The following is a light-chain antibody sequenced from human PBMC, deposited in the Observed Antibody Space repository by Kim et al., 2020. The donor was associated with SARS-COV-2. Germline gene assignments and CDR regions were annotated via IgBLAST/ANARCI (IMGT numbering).Light chain of an antibody. CDR1: SSNIGGYNY. Sequence: QSALTQPASVSGSPGQSITISCTGTSSNIGGYNYVSWYQQHPGKAPKLIIYDVSNRPSGVSDRFSGSKSDNTASLTISGLQAEDEADYYCSSYTSSSSLVFGGGTQLTVL. J-gene: IGLJ2*01. CDR3: SSYTSSSSLV. V-gene: IGLV2-14*01. CDR2: DVS.